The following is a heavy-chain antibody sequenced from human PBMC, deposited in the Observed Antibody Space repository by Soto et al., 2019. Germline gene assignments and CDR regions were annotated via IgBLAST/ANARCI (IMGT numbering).Heavy chain of an antibody. CDR1: GGSFSGYY. CDR3: AALARGSYYYYYYGMDV. Sequence: SETLSLTCAVYGGSFSGYYWSWIRQPPGKGLEWIGEINHSGSTNYHPSLKSRVTISVDTSKNQFSLKLSSVTAADTAVYYCAALARGSYYYYYYGMDVWGQGTTVTVSS. J-gene: IGHJ6*02. V-gene: IGHV4-34*01. D-gene: IGHD1-26*01. CDR2: INHSGST.